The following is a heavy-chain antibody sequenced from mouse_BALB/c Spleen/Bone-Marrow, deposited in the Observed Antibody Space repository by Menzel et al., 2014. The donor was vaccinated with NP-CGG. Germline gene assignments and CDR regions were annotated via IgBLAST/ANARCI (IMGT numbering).Heavy chain of an antibody. J-gene: IGHJ4*01. Sequence: YRWHWIRQFPGNKLEWMGYIHYSGSTNYNPSLKSRISITRDTSKNQFFLQLNSVTTEDTATYYCAPTTVVAHYAMDYWGQGTSVTVSS. CDR2: IHYSGST. V-gene: IGHV3-1*02. CDR3: APTTVVAHYAMDY. D-gene: IGHD1-1*01. CDR1: YR.